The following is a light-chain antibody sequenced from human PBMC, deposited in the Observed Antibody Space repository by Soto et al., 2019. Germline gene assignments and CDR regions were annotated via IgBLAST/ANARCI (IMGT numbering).Light chain of an antibody. J-gene: IGKJ1*01. CDR1: ASVGGW. CDR2: KAS. CDR3: QQYNGYFRT. V-gene: IGKV1-5*03. Sequence: DFQMTQSPSTLSASVGDRVSISCRASASVGGWLAWYRHKPGKAPNLIIYKASTLKSGVPSRFSGSGSGTDFTLTISNLQPDDFATYYCQQYNGYFRTFGQGTKVEI.